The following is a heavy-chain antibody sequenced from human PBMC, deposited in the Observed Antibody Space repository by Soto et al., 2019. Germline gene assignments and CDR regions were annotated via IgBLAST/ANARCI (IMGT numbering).Heavy chain of an antibody. V-gene: IGHV3-7*05. CDR2: IKQDETEK. J-gene: IGHJ6*02. Sequence: LVESGGGLVQPGGSLRLSCVASRFTFSNYWMSWVRQAPGKGLEWVANIKQDETEKYYVDSVKGRFGISRDNAKKSLYLQMNSLRAEDTAVYYCARVRTENYYGMDVWGQGTTGTVSS. CDR3: ARVRTENYYGMDV. CDR1: RFTFSNYW.